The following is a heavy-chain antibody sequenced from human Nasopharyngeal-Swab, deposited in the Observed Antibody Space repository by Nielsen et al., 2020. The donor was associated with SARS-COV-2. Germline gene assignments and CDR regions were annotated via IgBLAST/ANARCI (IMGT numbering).Heavy chain of an antibody. CDR2: ISNSSNYI. CDR3: ARLGTESYHYYSLDV. CDR1: GFTFSIYS. D-gene: IGHD1-1*01. J-gene: IGHJ6*02. Sequence: GESLKISCAASGFTFSIYSMNWVRQAPGKGLEWVSSISNSSNYIYYGDSVKGRFTISRDNTKKSLYLQMNSLRVEDTAVYYCARLGTESYHYYSLDVWGQGTTVTVSS. V-gene: IGHV3-21*01.